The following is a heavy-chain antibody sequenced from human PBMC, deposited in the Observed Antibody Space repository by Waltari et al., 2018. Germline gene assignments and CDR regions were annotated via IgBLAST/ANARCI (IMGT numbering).Heavy chain of an antibody. J-gene: IGHJ6*02. CDR2: INHNGNR. V-gene: IGHV4-34*02. CDR1: GGSFSGYY. CDR3: VGLEDCSGPGGNCYSGDSFALDV. D-gene: IGHD2-8*02. Sequence: QVQLQQWGAGQLQPSETLSLTCAVYGGSFSGYYWGWIRQPPGKGLEWIGEINHNGNRNCNPSLRSRVTMLIDTSRSQFSLKVNSVTAADTAVYYCVGLEDCSGPGGNCYSGDSFALDVWGQGTTVTVSS.